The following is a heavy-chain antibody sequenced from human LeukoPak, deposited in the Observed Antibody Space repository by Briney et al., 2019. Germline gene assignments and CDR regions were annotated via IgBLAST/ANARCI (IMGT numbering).Heavy chain of an antibody. V-gene: IGHV3-30*04. CDR3: ARDGDVDTGYFDY. CDR1: GFTFSSYA. J-gene: IGHJ4*02. Sequence: PGGSLRLSCAASGFTFSSYAMRWARQAPGKGLEWVAVISYDGSNKYYADSVKGRFTISRDNSKNTLYLQMNSLRAEDTAVYYCARDGDVDTGYFDYWGQGTLVTVSS. CDR2: ISYDGSNK. D-gene: IGHD5-18*01.